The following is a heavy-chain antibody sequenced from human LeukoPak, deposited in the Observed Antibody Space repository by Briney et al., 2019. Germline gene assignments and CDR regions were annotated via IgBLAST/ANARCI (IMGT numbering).Heavy chain of an antibody. CDR2: ISSSSSYI. CDR1: GFTFSSYS. J-gene: IGHJ4*02. D-gene: IGHD4-11*01. Sequence: GGSLRLSCAASGFTFSSYSMNWVRQAPGKGLEWVSSISSSSSYIYYADSVKGRFTISRDNAKDSLYLQMNSLRAEDTAVYYCTREDHSNYNYWGQGTLVTVSS. V-gene: IGHV3-21*01. CDR3: TREDHSNYNY.